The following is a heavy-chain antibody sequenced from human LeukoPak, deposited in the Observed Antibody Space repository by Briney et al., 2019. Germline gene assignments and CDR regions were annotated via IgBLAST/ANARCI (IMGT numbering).Heavy chain of an antibody. CDR1: GFTFSSYG. V-gene: IGHV3-33*06. Sequence: GRSLRLSCAASGFTFSSYGMHWVRQAPGKGLEWVAVIWYDGSNKYYADSVKGRFTISIDNSKNTLYLQMNSLRAEDTAVYYCAKDRTSIVVAIDYWGQGTLVTVSS. D-gene: IGHD2-15*01. CDR3: AKDRTSIVVAIDY. J-gene: IGHJ4*02. CDR2: IWYDGSNK.